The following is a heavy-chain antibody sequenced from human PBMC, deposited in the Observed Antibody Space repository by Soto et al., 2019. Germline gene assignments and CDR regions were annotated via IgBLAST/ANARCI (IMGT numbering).Heavy chain of an antibody. CDR1: GGSISRGGYY. Sequence: PSETLSLTCTVSGGSISRGGYYWSGILHHPGKGLEWIGYIYYSGVTYYNPSLQSRVTISADTSQNQLSLMLSSVTAADTAIYYCARVPRHTGGGVGYFDSWGQGTLVTVSS. V-gene: IGHV4-31*03. CDR2: IYYSGVT. D-gene: IGHD1-26*01. J-gene: IGHJ4*02. CDR3: ARVPRHTGGGVGYFDS.